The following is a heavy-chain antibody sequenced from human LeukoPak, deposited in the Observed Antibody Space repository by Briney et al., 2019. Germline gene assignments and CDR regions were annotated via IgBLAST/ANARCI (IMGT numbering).Heavy chain of an antibody. J-gene: IGHJ4*02. Sequence: GGSLRLSCAASGFTLSTYWMTWVRQAPVKGLEWVANIKQDGSEKYYVDSVKGRFTISRDNAKKLLYLQMNSLRVEDTAVYYCARDRGSSGRLGRFDNWGQGTLVTVSP. V-gene: IGHV3-7*01. CDR3: ARDRGSSGRLGRFDN. D-gene: IGHD6-19*01. CDR2: IKQDGSEK. CDR1: GFTLSTYW.